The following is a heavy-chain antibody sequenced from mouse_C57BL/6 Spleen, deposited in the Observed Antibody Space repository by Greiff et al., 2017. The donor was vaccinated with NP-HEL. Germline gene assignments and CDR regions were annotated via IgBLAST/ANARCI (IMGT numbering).Heavy chain of an antibody. CDR2: NHPNSGST. Sequence: VQLQQPGAELVKPGASVKLSCKASGYTFTSYWMHWVKQRPGQGLEWKKKNHPNSGSTNYNEKFKSKATLTVDKSSSTAYMQLSSLTSEDSAVYYCARYPIYYDYAGWYFDVWGTGTTVTVSS. D-gene: IGHD2-4*01. V-gene: IGHV1-64*01. CDR3: ARYPIYYDYAGWYFDV. J-gene: IGHJ1*03. CDR1: GYTFTSYW.